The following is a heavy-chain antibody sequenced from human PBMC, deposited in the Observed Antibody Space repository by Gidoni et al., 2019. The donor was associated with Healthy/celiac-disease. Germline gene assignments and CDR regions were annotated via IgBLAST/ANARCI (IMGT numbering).Heavy chain of an antibody. V-gene: IGHV4-39*07. D-gene: IGHD2-2*01. Sequence: QLQLQESGPGLVKPSETLSLTCTVSGGPISSSSYYWGWIRQPPGKGLEWIGSIYYSGSTYYNPSLKSRVTISVDTSKNQFSLKLSSVTAADTAVYYCARVRAAMWGKGWFDPWGQGTLVTVSS. CDR3: ARVRAAMWGKGWFDP. CDR1: GGPISSSSYY. CDR2: IYYSGST. J-gene: IGHJ5*02.